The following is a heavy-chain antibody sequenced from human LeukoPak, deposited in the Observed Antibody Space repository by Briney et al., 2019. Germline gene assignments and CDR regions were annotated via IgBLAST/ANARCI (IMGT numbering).Heavy chain of an antibody. CDR3: ARIVGSSWYFDY. CDR1: DDSIISDYY. J-gene: IGHJ4*02. Sequence: KPSETLSLTCSVSDDSIISDYYWGWIRQSPGKGLEWIGSIFHTGNTYYNPSLKSRVTISVDTSKNQFSLKLSSVTAADTAVYYCARIVGSSWYFDYWGQGTLVTVSS. V-gene: IGHV4-38-2*02. CDR2: IFHTGNT. D-gene: IGHD6-13*01.